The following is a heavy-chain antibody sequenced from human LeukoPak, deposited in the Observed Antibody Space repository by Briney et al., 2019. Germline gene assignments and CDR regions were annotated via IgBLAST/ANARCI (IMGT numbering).Heavy chain of an antibody. D-gene: IGHD3-9*01. J-gene: IGHJ6*03. Sequence: SETLSLTCTVSGGSISSYYWSWIRQPAGKGLEWIGRIYISGGTNYNPSFKSRVTMSVDTSKNQFSLKLSSVTAADTAVYYCARDLYYDILTGYRLGVYYYYMDVWGKGTTVTISS. V-gene: IGHV4-4*07. CDR2: IYISGGT. CDR3: ARDLYYDILTGYRLGVYYYYMDV. CDR1: GGSISSYY.